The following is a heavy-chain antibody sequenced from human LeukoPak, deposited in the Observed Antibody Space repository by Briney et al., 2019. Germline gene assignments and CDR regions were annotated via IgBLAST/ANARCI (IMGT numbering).Heavy chain of an antibody. CDR2: INHSGST. CDR3: ARGGHIVVVTANYSYFDL. V-gene: IGHV4-34*01. D-gene: IGHD2-21*02. Sequence: SETLSLTCAVYGGSFSGYYWSWIRQPPGKGLEWIGEINHSGSTNYNPSLKSRVTISVDTSKNQFSLKLSSVTAADTAVYYCARGGHIVVVTANYSYFDLWGRGTLRTVSS. CDR1: GGSFSGYY. J-gene: IGHJ2*01.